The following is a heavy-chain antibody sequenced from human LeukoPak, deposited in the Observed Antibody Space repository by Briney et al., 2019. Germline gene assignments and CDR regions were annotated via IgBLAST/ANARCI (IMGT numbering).Heavy chain of an antibody. J-gene: IGHJ4*02. CDR3: ARSSTSGVDY. V-gene: IGHV3-11*03. CDR2: ISSSSSYT. Sequence: PGGSLRLSCAASGFTFSDYYMSWIRQAPGKGLEWVSYISSSSSYTNYADPVKGRFTISRDNAKNSLYLQMNSLRAEDTAVYYCARSSTSGVDYWGQGTLVTVSS. CDR1: GFTFSDYY. D-gene: IGHD2-2*01.